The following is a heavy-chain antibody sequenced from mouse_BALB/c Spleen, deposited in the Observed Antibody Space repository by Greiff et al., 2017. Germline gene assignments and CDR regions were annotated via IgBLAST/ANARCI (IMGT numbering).Heavy chain of an antibody. J-gene: IGHJ3*01. V-gene: IGHV2-9*02. D-gene: IGHD3-3*01. CDR2: IWAGGST. Sequence: VQLVESGPGLVAPSQSLSITCTVSGFSLTSYGVHWVRQPPGKGLEWLGVIWAGGSTNYNSALMSRLSISKDNSKSQVFLKMNSLQTDDTAMYYCAREGLSLFAYWGQGTLVTVSA. CDR1: GFSLTSYG. CDR3: AREGLSLFAY.